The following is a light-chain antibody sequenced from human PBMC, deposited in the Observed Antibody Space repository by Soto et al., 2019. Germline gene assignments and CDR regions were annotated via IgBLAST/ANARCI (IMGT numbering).Light chain of an antibody. Sequence: QSVLTQPPSVSAAPGQKVTISCSGSSSNIGNNYVSWYQQLPGTAPKLLIYDNDKRPSGIPDRFSGSKSGTSATLGVTGLQSGDEADYYCATWDSSLSAGVFRGGTKLTVL. CDR2: DND. CDR3: ATWDSSLSAGV. CDR1: SSNIGNNY. V-gene: IGLV1-51*01. J-gene: IGLJ2*01.